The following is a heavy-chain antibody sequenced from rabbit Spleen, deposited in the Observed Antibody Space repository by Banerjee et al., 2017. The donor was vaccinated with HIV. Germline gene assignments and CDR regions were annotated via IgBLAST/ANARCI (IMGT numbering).Heavy chain of an antibody. CDR3: ARGVGSSSGDYIPYGMDL. V-gene: IGHV1S45*01. J-gene: IGHJ6*01. Sequence: QEQLEESGGDLVKPEGSLTLTCTASGFSFSGGYDMCWVRQAPGKGLEWIGYIYSTIEYTYYASWAKGRFTISKTSSTTVTLQMNSLTAADTATYFCARGVGSSSGDYIPYGMDLWGPGTLVTVS. CDR2: IYSTIEYT. CDR1: GFSFSGGYD. D-gene: IGHD1-1*01.